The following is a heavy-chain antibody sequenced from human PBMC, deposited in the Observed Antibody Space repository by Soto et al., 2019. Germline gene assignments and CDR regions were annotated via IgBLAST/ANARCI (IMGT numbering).Heavy chain of an antibody. CDR1: GDSVSSNSAA. D-gene: IGHD5-18*01. V-gene: IGHV6-1*01. Sequence: SQTLSLTCVISGDSVSSNSAAWNWIRQSPSRGLEWLGRTYHRSKWYNDYAVSVKSRITINPDTSKNQFSLQLNSVTPEDTAVYYCARDLSGYSYGLYYFDYCGQGHLVTVSS. J-gene: IGHJ4*02. CDR3: ARDLSGYSYGLYYFDY. CDR2: TYHRSKWYN.